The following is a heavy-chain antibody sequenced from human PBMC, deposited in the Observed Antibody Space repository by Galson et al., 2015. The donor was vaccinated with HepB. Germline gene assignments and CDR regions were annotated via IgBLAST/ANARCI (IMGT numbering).Heavy chain of an antibody. D-gene: IGHD1-26*01. CDR3: AFTTHRRSRVSGSYYTDDY. Sequence: SLRLSCAASGFTVSSNYMSWVRQAPGKGLEWISVIYSGGSTYYADSVKGRFTISRDNSKNTLYLQMNSLRAEDTAVYYCAFTTHRRSRVSGSYYTDDYWGQGTLVTVSS. CDR2: IYSGGST. J-gene: IGHJ4*02. CDR1: GFTVSSNY. V-gene: IGHV3-66*01.